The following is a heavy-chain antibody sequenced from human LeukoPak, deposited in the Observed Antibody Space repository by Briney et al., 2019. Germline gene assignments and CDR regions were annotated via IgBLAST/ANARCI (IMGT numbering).Heavy chain of an antibody. CDR2: ISSSGSTI. J-gene: IGHJ4*02. D-gene: IGHD6-13*01. Sequence: GGSLRLSCAASGFTFSSYEMNWVRQAPGKGLEWVSYISSSGSTIYYADSVKGRFTISRDNSKNSLYLQMNSLRAEDTALYYCAKDKEPGIAAAGTLDYWGQGTLVTVSS. V-gene: IGHV3-48*03. CDR3: AKDKEPGIAAAGTLDY. CDR1: GFTFSSYE.